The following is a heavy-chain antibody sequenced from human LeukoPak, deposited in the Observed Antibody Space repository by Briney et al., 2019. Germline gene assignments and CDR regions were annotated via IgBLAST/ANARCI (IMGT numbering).Heavy chain of an antibody. V-gene: IGHV3-53*01. J-gene: IGHJ4*02. D-gene: IGHD3-3*01. CDR1: GFTVSSNS. CDR2: IYSDNT. Sequence: GGSLRLSCTVSGFTVSSNSMSWVRQAPGKGLEWVSFIYSDNTHYSDSVKGRFTISRDNAKNSLYLQMNSLRAEDTAVYYCARPGPYDFWSGYPFDYWGQGTLVTVSS. CDR3: ARPGPYDFWSGYPFDY.